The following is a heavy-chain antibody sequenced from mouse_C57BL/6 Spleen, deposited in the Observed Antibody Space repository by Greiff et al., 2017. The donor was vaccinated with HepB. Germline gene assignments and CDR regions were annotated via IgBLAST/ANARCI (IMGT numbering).Heavy chain of an antibody. CDR2: IWRGGST. Sequence: VQRVESGPGLVQPSQSLSITCTVSGFSLTSYGVHWVRQSPGKGLEWLGVIWRGGSTDYNAAFMSRLSITKDNSKSQVFFKMNSLQADDTAIYYCAKGYGSSYKAMDYWGQGTSVTVSS. D-gene: IGHD1-1*01. J-gene: IGHJ4*01. CDR3: AKGYGSSYKAMDY. CDR1: GFSLTSYG. V-gene: IGHV2-5*01.